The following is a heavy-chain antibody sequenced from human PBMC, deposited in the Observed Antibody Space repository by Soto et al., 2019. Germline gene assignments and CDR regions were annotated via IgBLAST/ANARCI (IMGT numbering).Heavy chain of an antibody. CDR3: ARDSEGYYTNGVCSRNWFDP. CDR1: GYTFTSYG. CDR2: ISAYNGNT. J-gene: IGHJ5*02. D-gene: IGHD2-8*01. Sequence: ASVKVSCKASGYTFTSYGISWVRQAPGQGLEWMGWISAYNGNTNYAQKLQGRVTMTTDTSTSTAYMELRSLRSDDTAVYYCARDSEGYYTNGVCSRNWFDPWGQGTLVTVSS. V-gene: IGHV1-18*01.